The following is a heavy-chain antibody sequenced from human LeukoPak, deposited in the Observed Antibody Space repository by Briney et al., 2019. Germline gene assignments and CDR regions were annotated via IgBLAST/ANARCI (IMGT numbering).Heavy chain of an antibody. J-gene: IGHJ5*02. V-gene: IGHV3-21*01. CDR2: ITSSSRDI. Sequence: GGSLRLSCAASGFTFGSCWMNWVRQAPGKGLEWVSSITSSSRDIYYGDSVKGRFTISRDNAQNSLFLQMTSLRAEDTAMYYCARVLHSGELLSKWFDPWGQGTLVTVSS. CDR3: ARVLHSGELLSKWFDP. CDR1: GFTFGSCW. D-gene: IGHD3-16*01.